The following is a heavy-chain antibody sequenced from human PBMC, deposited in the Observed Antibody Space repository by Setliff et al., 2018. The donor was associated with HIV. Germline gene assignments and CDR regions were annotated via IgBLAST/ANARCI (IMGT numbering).Heavy chain of an antibody. CDR1: GGSFSGYY. V-gene: IGHV4-34*01. CDR3: ARQDYYYDSSGYYRWWEPFSWYFEL. Sequence: SETLSLTCAVYGGSFSGYYWSWIRQPSGKGLEWIGEINHSGSTNYNPSLKSRVTISVDTSKNQFSLKLSSVTAADTAVYYCARQDYYYDSSGYYRWWEPFSWYFELWGRGTLVTVSS. J-gene: IGHJ2*01. D-gene: IGHD3-22*01. CDR2: INHSGST.